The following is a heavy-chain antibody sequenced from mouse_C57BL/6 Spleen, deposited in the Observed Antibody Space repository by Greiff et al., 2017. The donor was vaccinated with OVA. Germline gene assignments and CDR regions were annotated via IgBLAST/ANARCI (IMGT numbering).Heavy chain of an antibody. CDR1: GYTFTDYN. V-gene: IGHV1-22*01. J-gene: IGHJ4*01. CDR3: AIGLPPIGMDY. CDR2: INPNNGGT. Sequence: EVKLMESGPELVKPGASVKMSCKASGYTFTDYNLHWVKQSHGKSLEWIGYINPNNGGTSYNQKFKGKATLTVNKSSSTAYMELRSLTSEDSAVYYCAIGLPPIGMDYWGQGTSVTVSS. D-gene: IGHD2-2*01.